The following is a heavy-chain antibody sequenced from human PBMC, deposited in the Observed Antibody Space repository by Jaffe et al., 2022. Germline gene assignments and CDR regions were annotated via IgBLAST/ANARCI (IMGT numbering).Heavy chain of an antibody. CDR1: GFTVSSNY. CDR2: IYSGGST. Sequence: EVQLVESGGGLVQPGGSLRLSCAASGFTVSSNYMSWVRQAPGKGLEWVSVIYSGGSTYYADSVKGRFTISRHNSKNTLYLQMNSLRAEDTAVYYCARDKGYYDILTGYYASGAFDYWGQGTLVTVSS. D-gene: IGHD3-9*01. J-gene: IGHJ4*02. CDR3: ARDKGYYDILTGYYASGAFDY. V-gene: IGHV3-53*04.